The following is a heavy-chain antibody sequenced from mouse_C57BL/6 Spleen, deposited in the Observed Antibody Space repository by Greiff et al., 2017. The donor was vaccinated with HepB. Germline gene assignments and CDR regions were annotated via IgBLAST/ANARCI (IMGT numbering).Heavy chain of an antibody. V-gene: IGHV2-6-1*01. J-gene: IGHJ4*01. CDR3: ARQGMGQGYYAMDY. CDR2: IWSDGSS. D-gene: IGHD3-3*01. Sequence: QVQLKESGPGLVAPSQSLSITCTVSGFSLTSYGVHWVRQPPGKGLEWLVVIWSDGSSTYNSALKSRLSISKDNSKSQVFLKMNSLQTDDTAMYYCARQGMGQGYYAMDYWGQGTSVTVSS. CDR1: GFSLTSYG.